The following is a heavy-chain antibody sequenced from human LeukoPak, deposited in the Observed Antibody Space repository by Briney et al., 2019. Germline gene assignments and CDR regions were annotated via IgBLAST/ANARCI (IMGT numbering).Heavy chain of an antibody. V-gene: IGHV3-53*01. CDR3: ATSNYADYGDYFSL. D-gene: IGHD4-17*01. J-gene: IGHJ4*02. CDR1: GFTVTSNY. CDR2: IYSGARDGSA. Sequence: GGSLRLSCAASGFTVTSNYMSWVRQAPGKGLEWVSVIYSGARDGSAYYADSVKGRFTISRDDSKNTLYLQMNSLRAEDTAVYYCATSNYADYGDYFSLWGQGTLVTVSS.